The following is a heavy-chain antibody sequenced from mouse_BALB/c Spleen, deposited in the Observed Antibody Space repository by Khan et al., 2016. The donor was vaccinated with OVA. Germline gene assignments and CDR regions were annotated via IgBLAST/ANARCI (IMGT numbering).Heavy chain of an antibody. V-gene: IGHV9-3-1*01. Sequence: QLQLVQSGPELKKPGETVKISCKASGYTFTNYGMNWVKQAPGKGLKWMGWINTYTGEPTYADDFKGRFAFSLETSASTASLQINNLKNEDTATYFCARVGNYWYFDVWGAGTTVTVSS. CDR2: INTYTGEP. D-gene: IGHD2-1*01. J-gene: IGHJ1*01. CDR3: ARVGNYWYFDV. CDR1: GYTFTNYG.